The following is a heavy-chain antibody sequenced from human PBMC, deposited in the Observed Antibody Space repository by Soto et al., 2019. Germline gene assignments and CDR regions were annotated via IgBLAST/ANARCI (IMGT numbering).Heavy chain of an antibody. CDR1: GGTFSSYA. D-gene: IGHD2-2*01. J-gene: IGHJ6*02. Sequence: GASVKVSCKASGGTFSSYAISWVRQAPGQGLEWMGGIIPIFGTANYAQKFQGRVTITADESTSTAYMELSSLRSEDTAVYYCARRPAAIGYGMDVWGRGTTVTVSS. V-gene: IGHV1-69*13. CDR2: IIPIFGTA. CDR3: ARRPAAIGYGMDV.